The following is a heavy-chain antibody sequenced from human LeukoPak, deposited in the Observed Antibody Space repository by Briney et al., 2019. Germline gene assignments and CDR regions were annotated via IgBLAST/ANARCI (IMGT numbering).Heavy chain of an antibody. Sequence: GASVKVSCKVSGYTLTELSMHWVRQAPGKGLEWMGGFDPEDGETIYAQKFQGRVTMTEDTSTDTAYMELRSLRSDDTAVYYCARGYSSSWVFPTTAYYYGMDVWGQGTTVTVSS. D-gene: IGHD6-13*01. J-gene: IGHJ6*02. V-gene: IGHV1-24*01. CDR2: FDPEDGET. CDR3: ARGYSSSWVFPTTAYYYGMDV. CDR1: GYTLTELS.